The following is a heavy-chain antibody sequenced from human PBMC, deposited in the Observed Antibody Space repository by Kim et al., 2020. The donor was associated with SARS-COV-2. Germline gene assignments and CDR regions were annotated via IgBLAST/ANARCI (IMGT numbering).Heavy chain of an antibody. CDR2: INPNTGAS. J-gene: IGHJ4*02. Sequence: ASAKVSCKTTGYTFKGFSIHWVRQAPGLGLEWVGRINPNTGASFLAQRFQGRVTMARDTSINTAYMELRSLTSDDTAIYFCARAQQSVVGYYPDYWGQGTLLTVSS. CDR1: GYTFKGFS. V-gene: IGHV1-2*06. CDR3: ARAQQSVVGYYPDY. D-gene: IGHD3-3*01.